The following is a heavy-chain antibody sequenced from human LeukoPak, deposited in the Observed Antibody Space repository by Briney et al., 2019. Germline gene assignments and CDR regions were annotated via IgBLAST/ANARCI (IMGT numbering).Heavy chain of an antibody. CDR3: ARQLATSMDIPDY. Sequence: ASVKSSSKTSVYTFTIHGISCVRQAPGQGLEWMGWISAHNGNTNSAQKVQGRVTLTTDTSPTTAYMELRSLRSVDTADYYCARQLATSMDIPDYWGQGTLVTVSS. J-gene: IGHJ4*02. V-gene: IGHV1-18*01. D-gene: IGHD5-24*01. CDR1: VYTFTIHG. CDR2: ISAHNGNT.